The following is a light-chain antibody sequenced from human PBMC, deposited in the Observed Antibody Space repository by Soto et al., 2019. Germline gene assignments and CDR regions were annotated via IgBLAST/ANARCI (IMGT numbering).Light chain of an antibody. CDR2: WAS. CDR3: QQYYSTLT. Sequence: DIVMTQSPDSLAVSLGERATINCKSSQSVLYSSNNKNYLAWYQQKPGQPPKLLIYWASTRESGVPDRFSGSGSRTDFTLTISSLQAEDVAVYYCQQYYSTLTFDGGTKVEIK. CDR1: QSVLYSSNNKNY. J-gene: IGKJ4*01. V-gene: IGKV4-1*01.